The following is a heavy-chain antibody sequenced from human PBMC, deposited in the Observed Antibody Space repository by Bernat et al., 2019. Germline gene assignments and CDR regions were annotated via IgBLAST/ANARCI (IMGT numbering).Heavy chain of an antibody. J-gene: IGHJ6*02. Sequence: QVTLKESGPVLVKPTETLTLTCTVSGFSLSNAIMGVSWIRQPPGKALEWLAHIFPNDEKSYNTSLRSRLTISKDTSKSQVVLTMTNMDPVDTATYFCARIQREPAAGGYYYGMNVWGQGITVTVSS. CDR1: GFSLSNAIMG. D-gene: IGHD6-13*01. V-gene: IGHV2-26*01. CDR3: ARIQREPAAGGYYYGMNV. CDR2: IFPNDEK.